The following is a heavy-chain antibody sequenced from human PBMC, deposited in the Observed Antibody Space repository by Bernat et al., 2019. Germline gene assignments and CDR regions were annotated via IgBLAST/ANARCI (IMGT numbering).Heavy chain of an antibody. Sequence: QVQLQESGPGLVKPSQTLSLTCTVSGGSTSGGSFYWSWIRQPAGKGLDWIGSIYYAAYTYYSSALKSRVTISIDTSKNQFFLKLSSVTAADTAVYYCARHISSNRHDAFDNWGKGTTVTVSS. CDR2: IYYAAYT. D-gene: IGHD6-13*01. J-gene: IGHJ3*02. CDR3: ARHISSNRHDAFDN. CDR1: GGSTSGGSFY. V-gene: IGHV4-61*02.